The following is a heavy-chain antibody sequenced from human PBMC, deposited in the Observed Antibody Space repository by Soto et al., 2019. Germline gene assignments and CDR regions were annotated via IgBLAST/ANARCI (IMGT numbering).Heavy chain of an antibody. Sequence: PSETLSRTCPVSGFYLSSSSYYWVWILPPPGKGLEWIGSIYYSGSTYYNPSLKSRVTISVDTSKNQFSLKLSSVTAADTAVYYCARQPYYYGSGSPPQDYWGQGTLVTFAS. CDR3: ARQPYYYGSGSPPQDY. CDR1: GFYLSSSSYY. D-gene: IGHD3-10*01. CDR2: IYYSGST. V-gene: IGHV4-39*01. J-gene: IGHJ4*02.